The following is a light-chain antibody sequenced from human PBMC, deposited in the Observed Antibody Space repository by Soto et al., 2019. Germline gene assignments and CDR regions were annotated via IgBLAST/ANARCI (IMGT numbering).Light chain of an antibody. Sequence: EIVMTQSPATLSVSPGERATLSCRASQSVSSNLAWYQQKPGQAPRLLTSGASTRATGIPARFSGSGSGTEFTLTISSLQSEDFAVYYCQADTNLPFTFGPGTKVEIK. CDR3: QADTNLPFT. V-gene: IGKV3-15*01. J-gene: IGKJ3*01. CDR1: QSVSSN. CDR2: GAS.